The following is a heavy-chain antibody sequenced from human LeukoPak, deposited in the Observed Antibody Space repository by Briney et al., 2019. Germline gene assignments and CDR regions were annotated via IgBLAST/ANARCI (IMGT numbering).Heavy chain of an antibody. CDR3: ARQLRYYYDSSGYYPYYGMDV. CDR1: GGSISFYY. Sequence: SETLSLTCTVSGGSISFYYWSWIRQPPGKGLEWIGYIYYSGSTNYKPSLKSRVTISVDTSKNQFSLKLSSVTAADTAVYYCARQLRYYYDSSGYYPYYGMDVWGQGTTVTVSS. CDR2: IYYSGST. D-gene: IGHD3-22*01. J-gene: IGHJ6*02. V-gene: IGHV4-59*08.